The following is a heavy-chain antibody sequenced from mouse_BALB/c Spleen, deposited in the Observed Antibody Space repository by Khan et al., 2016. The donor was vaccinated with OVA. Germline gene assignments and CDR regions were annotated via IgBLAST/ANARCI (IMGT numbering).Heavy chain of an antibody. Sequence: EVQLQESGGDLVKPGGSLKLSCAASGFTFSTYGMSWVRQTPDKRLEWVATVSTGGGYTYYPDSVKGRFTISRDNAKNTLYLQMSSLKSEDTTMFYCARIGYYYGREGFAYWGQGALVTGSA. V-gene: IGHV5-6*01. CDR1: GFTFSTYG. CDR3: ARIGYYYGREGFAY. CDR2: VSTGGGYT. D-gene: IGHD1-1*01. J-gene: IGHJ3*01.